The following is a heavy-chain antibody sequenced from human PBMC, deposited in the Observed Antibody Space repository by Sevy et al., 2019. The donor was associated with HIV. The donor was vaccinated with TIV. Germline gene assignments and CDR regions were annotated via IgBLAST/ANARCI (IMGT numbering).Heavy chain of an antibody. J-gene: IGHJ4*02. V-gene: IGHV4-61*01. CDR2: IYYSGST. CDR1: GGSVSSGNYY. D-gene: IGHD3-22*01. CDR3: ARATYYYDSSGYPYYFDY. Sequence: SETLSLTCTVSGGSVSSGNYYWNWIRQPPGKGLEWIGNIYYSGSTNYNPSLKSRVTISVDRSKNQFSLKVTSVTAVDTAVYYCARATYYYDSSGYPYYFDYWGQGTLVTVSS.